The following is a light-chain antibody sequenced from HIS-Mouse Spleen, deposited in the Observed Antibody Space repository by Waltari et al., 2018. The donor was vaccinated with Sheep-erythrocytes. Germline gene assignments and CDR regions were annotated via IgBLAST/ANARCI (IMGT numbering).Light chain of an antibody. CDR2: EVS. Sequence: QSALTQPASVSGSPGQSITISCTGTSSDVGGYNYVSWYQQHPGKAPKLMIYEVSNRPSGVSKRFSGSQSGNTASLTISGLQAEDEADYYCSSYTSSSTWVFGGGTKLTVL. CDR3: SSYTSSSTWV. J-gene: IGLJ3*02. V-gene: IGLV2-14*01. CDR1: SSDVGGYNY.